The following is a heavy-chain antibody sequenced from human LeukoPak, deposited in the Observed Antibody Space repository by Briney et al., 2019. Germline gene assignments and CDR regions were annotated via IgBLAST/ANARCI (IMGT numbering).Heavy chain of an antibody. J-gene: IGHJ4*02. CDR1: GFTFSSYW. CDR2: INSDGSST. V-gene: IGHV3-74*01. CDR3: ARDKDIVVVPAALQDY. Sequence: GGSLRLSCAASGFTFSSYWMHWVRQAPGKGLVWVSRINSDGSSTSYADSVKGRFTISRDNAKNSLYLQMNSLRAEDTAVYYCARDKDIVVVPAALQDYWGQGTLVTVSS. D-gene: IGHD2-2*02.